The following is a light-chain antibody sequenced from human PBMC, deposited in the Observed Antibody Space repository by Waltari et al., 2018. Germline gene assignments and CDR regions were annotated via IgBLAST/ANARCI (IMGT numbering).Light chain of an antibody. CDR2: GAS. CDR1: EDIDKY. J-gene: IGKJ1*01. CDR3: LQHNTYPCT. Sequence: DIQMTQSPSAMSASVGDRVTITCRAIEDIDKYLAWFQQKPGTVPKRLIYGASTLQSGVPSRFTGSRSGTEFNLTISSLQPEDFATYYCLQHNTYPCTFGQGTKVELK. V-gene: IGKV1-17*03.